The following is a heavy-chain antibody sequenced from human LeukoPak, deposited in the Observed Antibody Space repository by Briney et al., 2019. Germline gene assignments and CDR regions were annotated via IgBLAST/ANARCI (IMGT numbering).Heavy chain of an antibody. Sequence: GGSLRLSCAASGFTFSSYAMSWVRQAPGKGLEWVSAISGSGGSTYYADSVKGRFTISRDNSKNTLYLQMNSLRAEDTAVYYCARDRDYYDSSLLMDVWGQGTTVTVSS. J-gene: IGHJ6*02. V-gene: IGHV3-23*01. D-gene: IGHD3-22*01. CDR3: ARDRDYYDSSLLMDV. CDR2: ISGSGGST. CDR1: GFTFSSYA.